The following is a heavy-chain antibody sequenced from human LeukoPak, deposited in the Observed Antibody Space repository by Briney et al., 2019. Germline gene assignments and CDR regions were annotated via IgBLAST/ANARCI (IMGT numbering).Heavy chain of an antibody. CDR3: ARGDFYYMDV. CDR1: GGSISSYY. V-gene: IGHV4-59*01. CDR2: IYYSGST. Sequence: SETLSLTCIVSGGSISSYYWSWIRQPPGKGLEWIGYIYYSGSTNYNPSLKSRVTISVDTSKDQFSLKLSSVTAADTAVYYCARGDFYYMDVWGKGTTVTVSS. J-gene: IGHJ6*03.